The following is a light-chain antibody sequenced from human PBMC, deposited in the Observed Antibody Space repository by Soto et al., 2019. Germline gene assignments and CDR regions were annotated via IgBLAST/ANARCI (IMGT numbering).Light chain of an antibody. Sequence: QSALTQPASVAGSPGQSITISCTGTISDVGGYNYVSWYQQHPGKAPKLMIYDVSNRPSGVSSRFSGSKSGNTASLTISGLQAEDEADYYCSSYTSSSTQVFGGGTQLTVL. CDR3: SSYTSSSTQV. CDR1: ISDVGGYNY. CDR2: DVS. J-gene: IGLJ2*01. V-gene: IGLV2-14*01.